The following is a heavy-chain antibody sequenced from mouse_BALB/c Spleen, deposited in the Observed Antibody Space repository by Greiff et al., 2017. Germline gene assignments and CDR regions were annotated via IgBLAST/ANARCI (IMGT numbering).Heavy chain of an antibody. Sequence: QVQLQQPGAELVRPGASVKLSCKASGYSFTSYYMYWVKQRPGQGLEWIGEINPSNGGTNFNEKFKSKATLTVDKSSSTAYMQLSSLTSEDSAVYYCTREGSSYDTLMDYWGQGTSVTVSS. CDR3: TREGSSYDTLMDY. CDR1: GYSFTSYY. J-gene: IGHJ4*01. CDR2: INPSNGGT. V-gene: IGHV1S81*02. D-gene: IGHD1-1*01.